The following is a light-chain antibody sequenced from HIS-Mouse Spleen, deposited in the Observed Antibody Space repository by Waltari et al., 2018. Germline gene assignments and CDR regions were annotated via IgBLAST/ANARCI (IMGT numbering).Light chain of an antibody. V-gene: IGKV2-28*01. CDR2: LGS. CDR1: QSLLHSNGYNY. Sequence: DIVMTQSPLSLPVTPGEPASISCRSSQSLLHSNGYNYLGWYLQKPGQSPQLLIYLGSNRASGVPDRFSGSGSGTDFTLKIRRVEAEDVGVYYCMQALQTWTFGQGTKVEIK. J-gene: IGKJ1*01. CDR3: MQALQTWT.